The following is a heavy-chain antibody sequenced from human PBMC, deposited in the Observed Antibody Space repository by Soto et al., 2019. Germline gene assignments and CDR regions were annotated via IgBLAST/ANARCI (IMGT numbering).Heavy chain of an antibody. V-gene: IGHV1-69*13. CDR3: ARDPGLLWFGVAWGYYGMDA. CDR1: GGTFSSYA. CDR2: IIPIFGTA. J-gene: IGHJ6*02. Sequence: GASVKVSCKASGGTFSSYAISWVRQAPGQGLEWMGGIIPIFGTANYAQKFQGRVTITADESTSTAYMELSSLRSEDTAVYYCARDPGLLWFGVAWGYYGMDAWGQGTTVTVSS. D-gene: IGHD3-10*01.